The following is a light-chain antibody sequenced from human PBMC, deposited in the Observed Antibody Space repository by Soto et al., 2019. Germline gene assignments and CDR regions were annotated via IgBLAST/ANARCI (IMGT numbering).Light chain of an antibody. J-gene: IGKJ1*01. CDR2: GAS. V-gene: IGKV3-15*01. CDR3: QQYSASPWT. CDR1: ESVSTN. Sequence: EIEMTQSPATLSLAPGERVTLSCRASESVSTNLAWYQQKAGQAPRLLIYGASTRATGIPARFSGSGSGTDFTLTISGLEPEDFAVYYCQQYSASPWTFGQGTKVDI.